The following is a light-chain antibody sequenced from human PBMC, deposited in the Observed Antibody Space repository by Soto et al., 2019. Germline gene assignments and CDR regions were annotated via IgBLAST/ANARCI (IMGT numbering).Light chain of an antibody. CDR3: QQYNDWPRT. CDR1: EGVGSS. CDR2: GAS. Sequence: ETVMAQSPATLSVSPWERVTLSCMASEGVGSSLAFYQQKPVQAPRVLIYGASTTAPGIPARFSGSGSGTEFTLTISSLQSEDSAVYHCQQYNDWPRTFGQGTKVDI. V-gene: IGKV3-15*01. J-gene: IGKJ1*01.